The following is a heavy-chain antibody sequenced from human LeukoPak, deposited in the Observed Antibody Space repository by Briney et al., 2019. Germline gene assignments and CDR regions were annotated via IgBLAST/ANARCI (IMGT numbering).Heavy chain of an antibody. Sequence: SETLSLTCSVSGGSISGSCCYWGWIRQTPGKDLEWVGSTSYSGSTHYNPSFKSRVTVSVDTSKNQFFLNLSSVTAADTAVYYCSRTTGDSAIIAAHWGQGTLVTVSS. V-gene: IGHV4-39*01. CDR2: TSYSGST. D-gene: IGHD3-16*01. CDR1: GGSISGSCCY. CDR3: SRTTGDSAIIAAH. J-gene: IGHJ4*02.